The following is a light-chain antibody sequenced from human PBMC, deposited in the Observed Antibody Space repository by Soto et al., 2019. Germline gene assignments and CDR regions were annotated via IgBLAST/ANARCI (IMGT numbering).Light chain of an antibody. V-gene: IGKV4-1*01. Sequence: DMVMTQSPDSLAVSLGERATINCKSSPSVLKSSNNKHYLAWYQQKPRHPPKLLIYWTSTRESGVPDRFGGSGSETDFTRTISSLQAEDVAVYYCQQHYTTPFTFGQGTKLEIK. CDR1: PSVLKSSNNKHY. CDR2: WTS. CDR3: QQHYTTPFT. J-gene: IGKJ2*01.